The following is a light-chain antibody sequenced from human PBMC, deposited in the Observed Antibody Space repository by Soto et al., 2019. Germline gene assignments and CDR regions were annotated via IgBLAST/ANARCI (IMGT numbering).Light chain of an antibody. CDR2: DVS. CDR1: SSDVGGYNY. CDR3: CSYAGSSYV. J-gene: IGLJ1*01. Sequence: QSALTQPRSVSGSPGQSVTISCTGTSSDVGGYNYVSWYQQHPGKAPKLMIYDVSKRPSGAPDRFSGSKSGNTASLTISGLQAEDEADYYCCSYAGSSYVFGTGTKLTVL. V-gene: IGLV2-11*01.